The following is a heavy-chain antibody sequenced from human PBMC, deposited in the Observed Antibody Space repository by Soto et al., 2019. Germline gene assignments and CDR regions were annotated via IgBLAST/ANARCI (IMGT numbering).Heavy chain of an antibody. CDR2: ISAYNGNT. D-gene: IGHD2-21*01. Sequence: ASVKVSCKASGYTFTSYGISWVRQAPGQGLEWMGWISAYNGNTNYAQKLQGRVTMTTDTSTSTAYMELRSLRSDDTAVYYCAREGGYSDYYYYYGMYVWGQGTTVTVSS. CDR3: AREGGYSDYYYYYGMYV. V-gene: IGHV1-18*01. CDR1: GYTFTSYG. J-gene: IGHJ6*02.